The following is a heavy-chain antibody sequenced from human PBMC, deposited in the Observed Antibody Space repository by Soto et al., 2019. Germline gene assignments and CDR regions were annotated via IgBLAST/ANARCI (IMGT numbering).Heavy chain of an antibody. J-gene: IGHJ6*02. CDR1: GGSISSGDYY. Sequence: PSETLSLTCTVSGGSISSGDYYWSWIRQPPGKGLEWIGYIYYRGSTYYKPYLKRKVTISVDTSNNQFSLKLRSLTAADTAVYYCARYYYDCSGYYHRQIYYYGMDVWGQGTTVTVSS. V-gene: IGHV4-30-4*01. CDR3: ARYYYDCSGYYHRQIYYYGMDV. D-gene: IGHD3-22*01. CDR2: IYYRGST.